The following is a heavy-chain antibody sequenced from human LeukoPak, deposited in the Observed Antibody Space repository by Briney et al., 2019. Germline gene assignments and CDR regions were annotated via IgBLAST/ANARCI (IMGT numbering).Heavy chain of an antibody. Sequence: ASVKVSCKASGYTFTSYYMHWVRQAPGQGLEWMGWINPNSGGTNYAQKFQGRVTMTRDTSISTAYMELSRLRSDDTAVYYCARGVGLWFGELFRRVVYYYYYMDVWGKGTTVTVSS. J-gene: IGHJ6*03. V-gene: IGHV1-2*02. D-gene: IGHD3-10*01. CDR3: ARGVGLWFGELFRRVVYYYYYMDV. CDR2: INPNSGGT. CDR1: GYTFTSYY.